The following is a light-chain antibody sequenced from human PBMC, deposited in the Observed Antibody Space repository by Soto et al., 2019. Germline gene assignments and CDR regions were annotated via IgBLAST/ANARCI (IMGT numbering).Light chain of an antibody. V-gene: IGLV1-44*01. CDR2: NNN. CDR3: AAWDDSLNGYV. Sequence: PRAASESSGRRATIYCNSGGSNIGTNAVNWYQQLPGTAPKLLIYNNNQRPSGVPDRFSGSKSGTSASLAISGLQSEDEADYYCAAWDDSLNGYVFGTGTKVTVL. J-gene: IGLJ1*01. CDR1: GSNIGTNA.